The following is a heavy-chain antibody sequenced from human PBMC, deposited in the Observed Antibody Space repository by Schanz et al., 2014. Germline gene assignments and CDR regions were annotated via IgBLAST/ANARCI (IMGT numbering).Heavy chain of an antibody. J-gene: IGHJ5*02. CDR1: GFTFADYY. Sequence: EIHLVESGGGLFKPGGSLRLSCAGSGFTFADYYMTWIRQAPGKGLEWVSAINTADTTYYADSVKGRFTVSRDNSKNTVYLHMNSLRDEDTAVYYCAKDMNREATAPESWGQGTLVVVSS. V-gene: IGHV3-23*04. D-gene: IGHD5-12*01. CDR2: INTADTT. CDR3: AKDMNREATAPES.